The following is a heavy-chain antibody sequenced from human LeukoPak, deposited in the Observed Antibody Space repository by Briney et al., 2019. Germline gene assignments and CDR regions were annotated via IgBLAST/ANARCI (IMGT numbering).Heavy chain of an antibody. CDR3: AKDSLLWFGELPDY. CDR1: GFTFSSYG. Sequence: GGSLRLSCAASGFTFSSYGMHWVRQAPGKGLEWVAFIRYDGSNKYYADSVKGRFTISRDNSKNTLYLQMNSLRAEDRAVFYCAKDSLLWFGELPDYWGQGTLVTVSS. CDR2: IRYDGSNK. D-gene: IGHD3-10*01. J-gene: IGHJ4*02. V-gene: IGHV3-30*02.